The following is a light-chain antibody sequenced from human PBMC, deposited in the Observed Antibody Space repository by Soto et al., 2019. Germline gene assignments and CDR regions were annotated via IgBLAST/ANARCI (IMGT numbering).Light chain of an antibody. CDR3: QQTKSFPLT. Sequence: DIQMTQSPSSVSASVGGGVTIICRASQDISNYLAWYQKIPGKDPKLLISAASTLESGVPSRFSGSGSGTDFTLTVSGLQTEDSATYYCQQTKSFPLTFGGGTKVDI. CDR2: AAS. J-gene: IGKJ4*01. V-gene: IGKV1-12*01. CDR1: QDISNY.